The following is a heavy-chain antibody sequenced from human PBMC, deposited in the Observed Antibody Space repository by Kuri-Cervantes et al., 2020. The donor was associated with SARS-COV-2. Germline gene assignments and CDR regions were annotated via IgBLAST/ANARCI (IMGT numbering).Heavy chain of an antibody. J-gene: IGHJ6*02. CDR3: ARGLMVRGVNYYYYYGMDV. Sequence: ESLKISCAASGFTFSSYGMHWVRQPPGKGLEWIGEINHSGSTNYNPSLKSRVTISVDTSKNQFSLKLSSVTAADTAVYYCARGLMVRGVNYYYYYGMDVWGQGTTVTVSS. V-gene: IGHV4-34*01. CDR2: INHSGST. D-gene: IGHD3-10*01. CDR1: GFTFSSYG.